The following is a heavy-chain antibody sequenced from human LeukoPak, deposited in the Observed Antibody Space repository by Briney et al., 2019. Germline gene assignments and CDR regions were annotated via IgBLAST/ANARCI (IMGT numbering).Heavy chain of an antibody. CDR3: ARGLEERDSSGYYC. CDR1: GYTFTSYA. D-gene: IGHD3-22*01. V-gene: IGHV1-69*13. J-gene: IGHJ4*02. Sequence: VASVKVSCKASGYTFTSYAISWVRQAPGQGLEWMGGIIPIFGTANYAQKFQGRVTITADESTSTAYMELSSLRSEDTAVYYCARGLEERDSSGYYCWGQGTLVTVSS. CDR2: IIPIFGTA.